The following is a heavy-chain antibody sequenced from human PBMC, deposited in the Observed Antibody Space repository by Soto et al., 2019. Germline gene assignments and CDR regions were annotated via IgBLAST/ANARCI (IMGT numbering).Heavy chain of an antibody. CDR1: GFTFSSYA. J-gene: IGHJ1*01. D-gene: IGHD3-22*01. CDR2: ISSNGGST. V-gene: IGHV3-64D*08. CDR3: VKAVNYYDSSVRYFQH. Sequence: GGSLRLSCSASGFTFSSYAMHWVRQAPGKGLEYVSAISSNGGSTYYADSVKGRFTISRDNSKNTLYLQMSSLRAEDTAVYYCVKAVNYYDSSVRYFQHWGQGTLVTVSS.